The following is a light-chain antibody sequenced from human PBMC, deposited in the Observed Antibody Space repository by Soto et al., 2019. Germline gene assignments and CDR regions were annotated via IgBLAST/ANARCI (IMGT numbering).Light chain of an antibody. J-gene: IGKJ1*01. CDR3: HQYQSYS. V-gene: IGKV1-5*01. Sequence: DVQITLSASTLSGYVGDRVTITCRASQSISNWLAWYQQKPGTAPKLLIYHASNLESGVPSRFSGSGSGTDFTLTISSLQPADFATYYCHQYQSYSFGQGTKGDI. CDR1: QSISNW. CDR2: HAS.